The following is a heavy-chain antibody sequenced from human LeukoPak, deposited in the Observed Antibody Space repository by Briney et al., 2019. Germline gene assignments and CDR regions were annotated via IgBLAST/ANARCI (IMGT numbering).Heavy chain of an antibody. CDR1: GFTFSFYN. J-gene: IGHJ4*02. D-gene: IGHD3-3*01. V-gene: IGHV3-23*01. Sequence: GGSLRLSCAASGFTFSFYNMNWVRQAPGKGLEWVSTISGSGGITYYADSVKGRFTISRDNSKNTLYLQMNSLRAEDTAVYYCAKARWSGPFYFDYWGQGTLVTVSS. CDR3: AKARWSGPFYFDY. CDR2: ISGSGGIT.